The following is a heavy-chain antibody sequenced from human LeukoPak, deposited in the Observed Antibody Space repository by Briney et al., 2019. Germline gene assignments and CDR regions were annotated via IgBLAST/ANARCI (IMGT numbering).Heavy chain of an antibody. D-gene: IGHD6-19*01. J-gene: IGHJ4*02. CDR1: GGSISSYY. CDR3: ARAQWLVSYFDY. V-gene: IGHV4-59*01. CDR2: IYYSGST. Sequence: SETLSRTCTVSGGSISSYYWSWIRQPPGKGLEWIGYIYYSGSTNYNPSLKSRVTISVDTSKNQFSLKLSSVTAADTAVYYCARAQWLVSYFDYWGQGTLVTVSS.